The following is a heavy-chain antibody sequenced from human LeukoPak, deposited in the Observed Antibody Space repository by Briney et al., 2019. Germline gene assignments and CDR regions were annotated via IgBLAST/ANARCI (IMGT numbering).Heavy chain of an antibody. Sequence: ASVKVSCKASGYTFTSFDINWVRQATGQGLEWMGWMNPNSGNTGYAQKFQGRVTMTGNTSKSTAYMELSSLISEDTAVYYCAILFRGRIAVVGNYWGQGTLVTVSS. J-gene: IGHJ4*02. CDR2: MNPNSGNT. D-gene: IGHD6-19*01. CDR1: GYTFTSFD. V-gene: IGHV1-8*01. CDR3: AILFRGRIAVVGNY.